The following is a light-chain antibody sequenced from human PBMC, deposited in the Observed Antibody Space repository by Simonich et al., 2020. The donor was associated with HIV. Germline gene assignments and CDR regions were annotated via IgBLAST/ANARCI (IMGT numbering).Light chain of an antibody. CDR3: CSYAGSDTVL. CDR2: EGS. Sequence: QSALTQPASVAGALGQSITISCTGTSRDVGSYNLVSWYQQDPGKAPKLIIYEGSKRPSGVSNRVSGSKSGNTASLTISGLQAEDEADYYCCSYAGSDTVLFGGGTRLTVL. V-gene: IGLV2-23*01. J-gene: IGLJ2*01. CDR1: SRDVGSYNL.